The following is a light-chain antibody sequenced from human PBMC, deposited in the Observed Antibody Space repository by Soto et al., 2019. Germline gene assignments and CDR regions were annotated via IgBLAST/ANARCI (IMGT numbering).Light chain of an antibody. CDR3: LQDYNYPWT. Sequence: AIQMTQSPSSLSASGGDRVTITCRASQDISNDLGWYQEKPGQAPKLLIYAASNLQSEVPSRFSGSGSGTDFTLTIRSLQPEDFATYYCLQDYNYPWTFGQGTKVEI. CDR2: AAS. J-gene: IGKJ1*01. CDR1: QDISND. V-gene: IGKV1-6*01.